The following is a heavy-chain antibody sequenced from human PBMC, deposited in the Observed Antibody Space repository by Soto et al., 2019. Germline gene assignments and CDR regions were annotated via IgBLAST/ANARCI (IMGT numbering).Heavy chain of an antibody. CDR3: ARAHEHYDILTGSGYYYYGMDV. CDR1: GGCFSSGSYY. J-gene: IGHJ6*02. D-gene: IGHD3-9*01. CDR2: IYYSGST. V-gene: IGHV4-61*01. Sequence: XESLSLTCTVSGGCFSSGSYYWSWIRQPPGKGLEWIGYIYYSGSTNYNPSLKSRVTISVDTSKNQFSLKLSSVTAADTAVYYCARAHEHYDILTGSGYYYYGMDVWGQGTTVTVSS.